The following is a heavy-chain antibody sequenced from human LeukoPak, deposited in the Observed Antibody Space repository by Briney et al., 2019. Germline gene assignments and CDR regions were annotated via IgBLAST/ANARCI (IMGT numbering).Heavy chain of an antibody. CDR1: GGSIRSYY. V-gene: IGHV4-59*08. Sequence: SETLSLTCTVSGGSIRSYYWSWTRQPPGKGLEWIGYIYYIGGTNYNPSLKSRVTISLDTSKNQFSLKLNSVTAADTAVYYCARRYDTSGRLDYWGQGTLVTVSS. CDR3: ARRYDTSGRLDY. J-gene: IGHJ4*02. D-gene: IGHD3-22*01. CDR2: IYYIGGT.